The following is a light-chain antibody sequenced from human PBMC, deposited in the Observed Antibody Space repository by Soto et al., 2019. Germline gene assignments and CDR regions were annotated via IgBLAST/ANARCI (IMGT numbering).Light chain of an antibody. CDR2: DVS. CDR3: CSYAGNSLGV. CDR1: SSDVGGSNF. V-gene: IGLV2-11*01. Sequence: QSALTQPRAVSGSPGQSVTISCTGSSSDVGGSNFVSWYQQHPVKAPKLVIYDVSKRPSGVPDRFSGSKSGNTASLTISGLQAEDEADYYCCSYAGNSLGVFGGGTKLTVL. J-gene: IGLJ3*02.